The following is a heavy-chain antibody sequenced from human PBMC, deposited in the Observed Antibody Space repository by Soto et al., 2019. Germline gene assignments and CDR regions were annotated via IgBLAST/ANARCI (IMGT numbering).Heavy chain of an antibody. CDR1: GFTLSSHA. D-gene: IGHD1-26*01. CDR2: ILSDGSNK. V-gene: IGHV3-30-3*01. CDR3: ARDDEGGSDCDLGC. Sequence: QVQLVESGGGVVQPGRSLRLSCAVSGFTLSSHAMHWVRQAPGKGLEWVALILSDGSNKYYADSVKGRFTTSRDNSKNTMYLQMNRLSVEDTAVYYCARDDEGGSDCDLGCWGQGAMVTVSS. J-gene: IGHJ4*02.